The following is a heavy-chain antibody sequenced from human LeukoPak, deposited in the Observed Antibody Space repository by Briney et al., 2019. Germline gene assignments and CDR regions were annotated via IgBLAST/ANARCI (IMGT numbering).Heavy chain of an antibody. Sequence: ASVKVSCKSSGYTFTDYYMHWVRQAPGQGLEWMGCLNPHSGGTNYAQKLQSSITITTNTYTSTAYMELRILRSDDTAVYYCAREAAGTAWYYYYGMDVWGQGTTVTVSS. J-gene: IGHJ6*02. D-gene: IGHD6-13*01. V-gene: IGHV1-2*02. CDR2: LNPHSGGT. CDR1: GYTFTDYY. CDR3: AREAAGTAWYYYYGMDV.